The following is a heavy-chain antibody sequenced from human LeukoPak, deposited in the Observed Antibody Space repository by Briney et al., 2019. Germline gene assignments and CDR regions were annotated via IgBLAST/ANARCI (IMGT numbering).Heavy chain of an antibody. Sequence: PGGSLRLSCAASGFTFSNYAMHWVRQAPGKGLEWVSLISSGGTYEYYADSVKGRFTISRDNAKNSLYLQMNSLRAEDTAVYYCARDSYSSSFDYWGQGTLVTVSS. CDR2: ISSGGTYE. J-gene: IGHJ4*02. V-gene: IGHV3-30*07. CDR3: ARDSYSSSFDY. D-gene: IGHD6-6*01. CDR1: GFTFSNYA.